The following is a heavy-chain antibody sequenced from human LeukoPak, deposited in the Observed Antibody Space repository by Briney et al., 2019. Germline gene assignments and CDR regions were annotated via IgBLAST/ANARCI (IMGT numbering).Heavy chain of an antibody. CDR2: ISAYNGNT. J-gene: IGHJ5*02. CDR3: ARYRLSDSPINWFDP. D-gene: IGHD3-22*01. CDR1: GYTFTSYG. V-gene: IGHV1-18*01. Sequence: ASVKVSCKASGYTFTSYGISWVRQAPGQGLEWMGWISAYNGNTNYAQKLQGRVTMTTDTSTKTAYMELRSLRSDDTAVYYCARYRLSDSPINWFDPWGQGTLVTVSS.